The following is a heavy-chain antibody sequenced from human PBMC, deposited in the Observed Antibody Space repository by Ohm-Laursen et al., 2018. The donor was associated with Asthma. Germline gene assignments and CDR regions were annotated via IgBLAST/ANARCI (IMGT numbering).Heavy chain of an antibody. V-gene: IGHV3-30*04. CDR3: ARDRKWLRLGNANYFDY. CDR2: ISYDGCNK. J-gene: IGHJ4*02. D-gene: IGHD6-19*01. CDR1: GFTFSSYA. Sequence: SLRLSCAASGFTFSSYAMHWVRQAPGKGLEWVAVISYDGCNKYYADSVKCRFTISRDNSKNTLYLQMTSLRAEDTAVYYCARDRKWLRLGNANYFDYWGQGTLVTVSS.